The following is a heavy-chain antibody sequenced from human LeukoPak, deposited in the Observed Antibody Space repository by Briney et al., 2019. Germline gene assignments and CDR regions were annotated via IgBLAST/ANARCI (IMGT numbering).Heavy chain of an antibody. Sequence: GGSLRLSCAASGFTFSSYAMSWVRQAPGKGLEWVSAISGSGGSTYYADSVKGRFTISRDNSKNTLYRQMHSLRAEDTAVYYCAKDRSRGLWFGELLLFDPWGQGTLVTVSS. CDR3: AKDRSRGLWFGELLLFDP. V-gene: IGHV3-23*01. CDR2: ISGSGGST. CDR1: GFTFSSYA. D-gene: IGHD3-10*01. J-gene: IGHJ5*02.